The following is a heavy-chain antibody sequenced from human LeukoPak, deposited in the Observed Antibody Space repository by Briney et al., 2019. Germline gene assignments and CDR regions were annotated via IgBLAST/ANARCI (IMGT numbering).Heavy chain of an antibody. CDR1: GGSISSYY. V-gene: IGHV4-59*12. CDR3: AREIRGYMDV. D-gene: IGHD3-10*01. J-gene: IGHJ6*03. CDR2: IYYSGST. Sequence: PSETLSLTCTVSGGSISSYYWSWIRQPPGKGLEWIGYIYYSGSTNYNPSLKSRVTISVDTSKNQFSLKLSSVTAADTAVYYCAREIRGYMDVWGRGTTVTISS.